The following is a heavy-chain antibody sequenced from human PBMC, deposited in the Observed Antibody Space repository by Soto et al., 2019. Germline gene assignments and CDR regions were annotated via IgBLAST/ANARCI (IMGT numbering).Heavy chain of an antibody. D-gene: IGHD3-3*01. Sequence: QVQLVESGGGVVQPGRSLRLSCAASGFTFSSYGMHWVRQAPGKGLEWVAVIWYDGSNKYYADSVKGRFTISRDNSKNTLYLQMNSLRAEDTAVYYCARAPTIFGVVTYYYYYGMDVWGKGTTVTVSS. CDR1: GFTFSSYG. CDR2: IWYDGSNK. CDR3: ARAPTIFGVVTYYYYYGMDV. J-gene: IGHJ6*04. V-gene: IGHV3-33*01.